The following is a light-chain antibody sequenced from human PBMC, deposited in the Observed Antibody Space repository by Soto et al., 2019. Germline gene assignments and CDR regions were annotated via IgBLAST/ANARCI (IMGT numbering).Light chain of an antibody. V-gene: IGLV2-14*01. CDR2: DVS. Sequence: QSALTQPASVSGSPGQSITISCTGTSSDVGGYNYVSWYQQHPGKAPKLMIYDVSNRHSGVSNRFSGSKSGNTASLTISGLQAEDDADYYCSSYTSSSTLFYVFGTGTKVTVL. J-gene: IGLJ1*01. CDR1: SSDVGGYNY. CDR3: SSYTSSSTLFYV.